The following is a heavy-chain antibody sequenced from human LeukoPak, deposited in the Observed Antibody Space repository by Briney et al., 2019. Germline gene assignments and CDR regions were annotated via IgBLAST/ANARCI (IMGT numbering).Heavy chain of an antibody. Sequence: GGCLRLSCAASGFTFSKYWMLWVREAPGKGVESVSRINTDVTVTTYAGSVKGRFTVSRDNADNTMFLQMNSVRDEDTAVYSPATQQWLAPPPDSWGQGTPVTVSS. CDR1: GFTFSKYW. D-gene: IGHD6-19*01. J-gene: IGHJ4*02. V-gene: IGHV3-74*01. CDR3: ATQQWLAPPPDS. CDR2: INTDVTVT.